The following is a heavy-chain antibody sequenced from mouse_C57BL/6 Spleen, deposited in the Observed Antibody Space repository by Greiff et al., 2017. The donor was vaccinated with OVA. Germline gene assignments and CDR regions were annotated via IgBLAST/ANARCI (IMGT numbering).Heavy chain of an antibody. D-gene: IGHD2-5*01. Sequence: LQQPGAELVKPGASVKLSCKASGYTFTSYWMHWVKQRPGQGLEWIGMIHPNSGSTNYNEKFKSKATLTVDKSSSTAYMQLSSLTSEDSAVYYCARRNYSNYVFDYWGQGTTLTVSS. V-gene: IGHV1-64*01. CDR1: GYTFTSYW. CDR3: ARRNYSNYVFDY. CDR2: IHPNSGST. J-gene: IGHJ2*01.